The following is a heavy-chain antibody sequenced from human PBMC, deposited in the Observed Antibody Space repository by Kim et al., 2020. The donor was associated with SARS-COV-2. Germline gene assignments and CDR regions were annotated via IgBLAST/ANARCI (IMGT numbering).Heavy chain of an antibody. D-gene: IGHD3-10*01. CDR2: MYYSGTT. Sequence: SETLSLTCTVSGGSISNRNYYWGWIRQPPGKGLDWIGSMYYSGTTYSKPALKRRVSISFDMSKNQLSLKVSSVAASDTALYYCERHRLGVGELYVTFDSWGMGTPVIVSS. V-gene: IGHV4-39*01. J-gene: IGHJ5*01. CDR3: ERHRLGVGELYVTFDS. CDR1: GGSISNRNYY.